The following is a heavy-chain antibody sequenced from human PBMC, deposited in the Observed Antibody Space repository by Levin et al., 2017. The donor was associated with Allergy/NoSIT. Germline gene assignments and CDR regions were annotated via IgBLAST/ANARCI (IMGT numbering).Heavy chain of an antibody. J-gene: IGHJ6*02. V-gene: IGHV3-21*06. CDR1: TFLFSDYT. D-gene: IGHD3-9*01. Sequence: PGGSLRLSCAASTFLFSDYTMNWVRQAPGKGLEWVASISRRSSYIYYADSVKGRFTISRDNAKNSVSLQMNSLRAEATAVYYCARGLKILTTGSLYHNAMDAWGQGTTVSVSS. CDR3: ARGLKILTTGSLYHNAMDA. CDR2: ISRRSSYI.